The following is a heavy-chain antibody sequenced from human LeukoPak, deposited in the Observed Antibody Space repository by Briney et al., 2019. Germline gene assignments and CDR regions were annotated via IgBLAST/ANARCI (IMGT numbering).Heavy chain of an antibody. CDR2: IWYDGSNK. D-gene: IGHD2-15*01. CDR1: GFTFSSYG. V-gene: IGHV3-33*01. J-gene: IGHJ4*02. CDR3: ARAKNIVVVVAGLDY. Sequence: PGGSLRLSCAASGFTFSSYGMPWVRQAPGKGLEWVAVIWYDGSNKYYADSVKGRFTISRDNSKNTLYLQMNSLRAEDTAVYYCARAKNIVVVVAGLDYWGQGTLVTVSS.